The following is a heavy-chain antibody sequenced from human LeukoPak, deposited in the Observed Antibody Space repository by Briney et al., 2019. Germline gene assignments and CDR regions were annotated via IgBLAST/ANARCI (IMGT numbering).Heavy chain of an antibody. J-gene: IGHJ5*02. Sequence: GSLRLSCAASGFTFSSYAMHWVRQPPGKGLEWIGEINHSGSTNYNPSLKSRVTISVDTSKNQFSLKLSSVTAADTAVYYCARGLRYCSGGSCYSNSKNWFDPWGQGTLVTVSS. V-gene: IGHV4-34*01. D-gene: IGHD2-15*01. CDR3: ARGLRYCSGGSCYSNSKNWFDP. CDR2: INHSGST. CDR1: GFTFSSYA.